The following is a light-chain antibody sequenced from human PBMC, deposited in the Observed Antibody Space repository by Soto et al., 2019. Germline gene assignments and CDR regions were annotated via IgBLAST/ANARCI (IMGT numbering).Light chain of an antibody. CDR2: AAS. V-gene: IGKV1-9*01. J-gene: IGKJ5*01. CDR3: QQLNTFPVT. Sequence: DIQLTQSPSFLSASVGDRVTITCRASQGINSYLGWYQQKPGKAPQLLIYAASTLQSGVPSRFSGSGSGTEFTLTISSLQPEDFGTYYCQQLNTFPVTFGQGTRLEIK. CDR1: QGINSY.